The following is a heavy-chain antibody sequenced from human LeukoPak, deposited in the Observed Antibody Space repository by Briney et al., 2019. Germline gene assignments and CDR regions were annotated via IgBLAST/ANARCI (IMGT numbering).Heavy chain of an antibody. D-gene: IGHD4-17*01. CDR2: IHPSDSDT. Sequence: GESLKISCKGSGYSFTSYWIGWVRQMPGKGLEWMGIIHPSDSDTRYSPSFRGQVTISADKSIGTAYLQWSRLKASDTAMYYCASHDYGDYGTFKFWGQGTLVTVSS. CDR3: ASHDYGDYGTFKF. CDR1: GYSFTSYW. J-gene: IGHJ4*02. V-gene: IGHV5-51*01.